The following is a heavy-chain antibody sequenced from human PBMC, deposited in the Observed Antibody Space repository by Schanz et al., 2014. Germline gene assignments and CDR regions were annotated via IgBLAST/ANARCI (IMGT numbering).Heavy chain of an antibody. J-gene: IGHJ4*02. CDR2: IIPVLAIA. CDR1: RSTFSSYT. V-gene: IGHV1-69*02. CDR3: ASSGAGYSSSWDFDY. Sequence: QVQLVQSGAEVKKPGSSVKVSCKASRSTFSSYTISWVRQAPGQGLEWMGRIIPVLAIADYAQKFQGRVTITADKSTFTAYMDVSSLRSEDTAVYYCASSGAGYSSSWDFDYWGQGTLVTVSS. D-gene: IGHD6-13*01.